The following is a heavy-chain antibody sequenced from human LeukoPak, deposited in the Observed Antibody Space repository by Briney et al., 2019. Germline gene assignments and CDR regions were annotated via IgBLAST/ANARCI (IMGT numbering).Heavy chain of an antibody. J-gene: IGHJ4*02. CDR2: INHSGST. D-gene: IGHD6-19*01. Sequence: SSETLSLTCAVYGGSFSGYYWSWVRQPPGKGLEWIGEINHSGSTNYNPSLKSRVTIIVDTPKKQFSLKLRSMTAADTAVYYCARASVAGLLSYWGQGTLVTVSS. CDR3: ARASVAGLLSY. CDR1: GGSFSGYY. V-gene: IGHV4-34*01.